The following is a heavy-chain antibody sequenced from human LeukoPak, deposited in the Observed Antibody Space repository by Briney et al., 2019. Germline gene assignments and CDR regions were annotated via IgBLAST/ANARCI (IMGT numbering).Heavy chain of an antibody. D-gene: IGHD2-15*01. CDR3: ARGGRFTDGVGH. Sequence: ASVKVSCKVSGYTLTELSMHWVRQAPGKGLEWMGGFDPEDGETIYAQKFQGRVTMTEDTSTDTAYMELSSLRSEDTAVYYCARGGRFTDGVGHWGQGTLVTVSS. J-gene: IGHJ4*02. CDR1: GYTLTELS. V-gene: IGHV1-24*01. CDR2: FDPEDGET.